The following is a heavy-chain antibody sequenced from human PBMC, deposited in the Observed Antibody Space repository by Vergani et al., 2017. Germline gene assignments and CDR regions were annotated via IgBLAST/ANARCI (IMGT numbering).Heavy chain of an antibody. CDR3: ARELLELPRAGWFDP. CDR1: GFTFSSYA. Sequence: QVQLVESGGGLVKPGRSLRLSCAASGFTFSSYAMHWVRQAPGKGLEWVAVISYDGSNKYYADSVKGRFTISRDNSKNTLYLQMNSLRAEDTAVYYCARELLELPRAGWFDPWGQGTLVTVSS. D-gene: IGHD1-7*01. CDR2: ISYDGSNK. J-gene: IGHJ5*02. V-gene: IGHV3-30-3*01.